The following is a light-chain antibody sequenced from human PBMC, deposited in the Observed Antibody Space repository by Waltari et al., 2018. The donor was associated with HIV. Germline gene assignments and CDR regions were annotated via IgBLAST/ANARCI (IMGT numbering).Light chain of an antibody. CDR2: GKN. Sequence: SSELTQDPAVSVALGQTVRITCHGDSLRSYYASWYQQKPGQAPVLVTYGKNNRPSGIPDRFSGSSSGNTASLTITGAQAEDEADYYCNSRDSSGNHQVFGGGTKLTVL. CDR3: NSRDSSGNHQV. CDR1: SLRSYY. V-gene: IGLV3-19*01. J-gene: IGLJ2*01.